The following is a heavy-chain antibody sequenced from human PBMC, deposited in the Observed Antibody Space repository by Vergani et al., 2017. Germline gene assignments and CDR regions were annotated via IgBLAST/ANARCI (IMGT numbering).Heavy chain of an antibody. CDR2: IRSKAYGGTT. D-gene: IGHD3-3*01. CDR1: GFTFGDYA. Sequence: EVQLVESGGGLVQPGRSLRLSCTASGFTFGDYAMSWFRQAPGKGLEWVGFIRSKAYGGTTEYAASVKGRFTISRDDSKNTLYLQMNSLKTEDTAVYYCTTGLYDFWSGQLFDYWGQGTLVTVSS. CDR3: TTGLYDFWSGQLFDY. J-gene: IGHJ4*02. V-gene: IGHV3-49*03.